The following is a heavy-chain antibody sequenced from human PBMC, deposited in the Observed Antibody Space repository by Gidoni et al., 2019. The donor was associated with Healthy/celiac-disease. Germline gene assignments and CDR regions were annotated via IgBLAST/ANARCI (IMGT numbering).Heavy chain of an antibody. J-gene: IGHJ4*02. V-gene: IGHV4-31*03. D-gene: IGHD3-22*01. CDR1: GGSISRGGYY. Sequence: QVQLQESGPGLVKPSQTLSLTCTVSGGSISRGGYYWSWIRQHPGKGREWIGYTSYSGSTSYNPSLKSRVTISVDTSKNQFSLKLSSVTAADTAVYYCARGGGYDSSGYFGVGDYWGQGTLVTVSS. CDR3: ARGGGYDSSGYFGVGDY. CDR2: TSYSGST.